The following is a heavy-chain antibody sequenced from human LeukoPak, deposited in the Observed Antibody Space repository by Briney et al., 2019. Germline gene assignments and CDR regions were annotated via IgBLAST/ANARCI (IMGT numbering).Heavy chain of an antibody. CDR1: GFTFHHYS. D-gene: IGHD5-12*01. CDR3: AKDSNTGGYSFGS. Sequence: GGSLRLSCAASGFTFHHYSMHWVRQPPGKDLERVSLISWDGGITYYADSVRGRFTISRDNSKNSLSLEMNSLRTEDTALYYCAKDSNTGGYSFGSWGQGTLVTVTS. J-gene: IGHJ4*02. V-gene: IGHV3-43*01. CDR2: ISWDGGIT.